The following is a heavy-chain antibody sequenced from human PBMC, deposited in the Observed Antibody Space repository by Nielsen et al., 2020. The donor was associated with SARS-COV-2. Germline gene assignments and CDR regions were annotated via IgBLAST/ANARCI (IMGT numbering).Heavy chain of an antibody. J-gene: IGHJ6*02. CDR3: KHYYDMDV. CDR1: GFTFGDAI. D-gene: IGHD2-21*01. V-gene: IGHV3-73*01. CDR2: LRSKTNNYET. Sequence: GESLKISCAASGFTFGDAIIHWVRQASGQGPEWVGRLRSKTNNYETSYAASVKGRFTISRDESKNMAYLQMSRLKTDDTAVYYCKHYYDMDVWGQGTTVTVSS.